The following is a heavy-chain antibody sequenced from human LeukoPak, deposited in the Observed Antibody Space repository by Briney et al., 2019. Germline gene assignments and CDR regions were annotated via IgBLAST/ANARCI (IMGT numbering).Heavy chain of an antibody. D-gene: IGHD6-6*01. CDR3: ARDKGTSYLSSFDY. Sequence: GGSLRLSCAASVFTFSSYVMHWVRQAPGKGLEWVAIISYDGSNEYYADSVKGRFTISRDNSKNTLYLQMRAADTAVYYCARDKGTSYLSSFDYWGQGTLVTVSS. CDR1: VFTFSSYV. J-gene: IGHJ4*02. CDR2: ISYDGSNE. V-gene: IGHV3-30*04.